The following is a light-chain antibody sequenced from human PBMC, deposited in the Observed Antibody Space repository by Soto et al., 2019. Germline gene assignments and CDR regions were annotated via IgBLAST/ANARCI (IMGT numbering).Light chain of an antibody. CDR3: QQSYSTPWIT. CDR1: QSISSY. CDR2: AAS. Sequence: IQMTQSPAALSASVGDRVTITCRASQSISSYLNWYQQKPGKAPKLLIYAASSLQSGVPSRFSGSGSGTDFTLTISSLQPEDFATYYCQQSYSTPWITFGQGTRLEIK. V-gene: IGKV1-39*01. J-gene: IGKJ5*01.